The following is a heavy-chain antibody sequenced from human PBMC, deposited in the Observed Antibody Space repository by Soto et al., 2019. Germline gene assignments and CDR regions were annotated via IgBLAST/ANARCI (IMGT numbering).Heavy chain of an antibody. J-gene: IGHJ5*02. CDR1: GGSISSYY. D-gene: IGHD6-19*01. CDR3: ARDSSLGSGWFDP. CDR2: IYYSGST. Sequence: SETLSLTCTVYGGSISSYYWSWIRQPPGKGLEWIGYIYYSGSTNYNPSLKSRVTISVDTSENQFSLKLSSVTAADTAVYYCARDSSLGSGWFDPWGQGTLVTVSS. V-gene: IGHV4-59*01.